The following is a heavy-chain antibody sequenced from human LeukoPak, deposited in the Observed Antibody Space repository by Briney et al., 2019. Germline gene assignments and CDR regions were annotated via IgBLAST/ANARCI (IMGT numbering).Heavy chain of an antibody. CDR2: IYYSGTT. Sequence: PSETLSLTCTVSGGSITSSNYYWGWIRQPPGKGLEWIGSIYYSGTTYYNPSLKNRVTISVDTSQNHFSLKLSSVTAADTAVYHCARSIRLGSSGWNSLYWGQGTLVTVSS. CDR3: ARSIRLGSSGWNSLY. V-gene: IGHV4-39*02. CDR1: GGSITSSNYY. J-gene: IGHJ4*02. D-gene: IGHD6-19*01.